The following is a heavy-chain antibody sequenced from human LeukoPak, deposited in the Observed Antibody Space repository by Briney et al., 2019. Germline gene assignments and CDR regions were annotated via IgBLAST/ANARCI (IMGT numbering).Heavy chain of an antibody. CDR1: GFTFSSYA. CDR3: AREPYGSGSYNFDY. CDR2: ISSSSSTI. V-gene: IGHV3-48*01. J-gene: IGHJ4*02. D-gene: IGHD3-10*01. Sequence: PGGSLRLSCAASGFTFSSYAMSWVRQAPGKGLEWVSCISSSSSTIYYADSVKGRFTISRDNAKNSLYLQMNSLRAEDTAVYYCAREPYGSGSYNFDYWGQGTLVTVSS.